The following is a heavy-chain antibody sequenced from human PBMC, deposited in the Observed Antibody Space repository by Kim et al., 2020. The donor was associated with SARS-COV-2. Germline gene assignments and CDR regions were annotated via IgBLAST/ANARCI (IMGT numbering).Heavy chain of an antibody. CDR1: GFTFTSSA. V-gene: IGHV1-58*01. D-gene: IGHD3-3*01. Sequence: SVKVSCKASGFTFTSSAVQWVRQARGQRLEWIGWIVVGSGNTNYAQKFQERVTITRDMSTSTAYMELSSLRSEDTAVYYCAADARILDGYKDYYYYYMDVWGKGTTVTVSS. J-gene: IGHJ6*03. CDR3: AADARILDGYKDYYYYYMDV. CDR2: IVVGSGNT.